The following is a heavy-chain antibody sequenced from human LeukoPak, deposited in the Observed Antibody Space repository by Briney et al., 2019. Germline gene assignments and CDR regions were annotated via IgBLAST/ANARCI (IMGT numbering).Heavy chain of an antibody. CDR1: GYTFTGYY. D-gene: IGHD3-22*01. CDR3: ARIYYYDSSGYGSNYFDY. V-gene: IGHV1-2*02. Sequence: ASVKVSCKASGYTFTGYYMHWVRQAPGQGLEWMGWINPNSGGTNYAQKFQGRATMTRDTSISTAYMELSRLRSDDTAVYYCARIYYYDSSGYGSNYFDYWGQGTLVTVSS. CDR2: INPNSGGT. J-gene: IGHJ4*02.